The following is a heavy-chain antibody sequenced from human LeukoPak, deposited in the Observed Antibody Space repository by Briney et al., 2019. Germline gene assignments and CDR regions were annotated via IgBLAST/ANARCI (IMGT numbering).Heavy chain of an antibody. CDR2: FNPEDGET. J-gene: IGHJ4*02. D-gene: IGHD2/OR15-2a*01. CDR3: AASFLRFSPDFDY. V-gene: IGHV1-24*01. CDR1: GYTLSELS. Sequence: GASVKVSCKVSGYTLSELSIHWVRQPPGKGLEWVGGFNPEDGETYSAQTFQGRLILTEDTSTDTAYMELRTLRSEDTAVFYCAASFLRFSPDFDYWGQGTLVTVSS.